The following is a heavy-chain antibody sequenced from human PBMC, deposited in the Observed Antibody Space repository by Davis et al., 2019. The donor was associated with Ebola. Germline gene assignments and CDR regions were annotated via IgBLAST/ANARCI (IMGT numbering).Heavy chain of an antibody. CDR2: ISYDGSNK. V-gene: IGHV3-30*18. CDR1: GFTFSSYG. D-gene: IGHD2-2*01. J-gene: IGHJ6*02. CDR3: AKDLGVRYQLLYYYYYGMDV. Sequence: GGSLRLSCAASGFTFSSYGMHWVRQAPGKGLEWVAVISYDGSNKYYADSVKGRFTISRDNSKNTLYLQMNSLRAEDTAVHYCAKDLGVRYQLLYYYYYGMDVWGQGTTVTVSS.